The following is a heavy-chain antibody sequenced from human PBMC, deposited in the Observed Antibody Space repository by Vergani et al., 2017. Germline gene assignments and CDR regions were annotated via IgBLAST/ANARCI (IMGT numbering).Heavy chain of an antibody. V-gene: IGHV3-30-3*01. CDR1: GFTFSSYA. D-gene: IGHD1-26*01. CDR3: ARDNEGIVGAEDYYMDV. Sequence: QVQLVESGGGVVQPGRSLRLSCAASGFTFSSYAMHWVRQAPGQGLEWVAVISYDGSNKYYADSVKGRFTISRDNSKNTLYLQMNSLRAEDTAVYYCARDNEGIVGAEDYYMDVWGKGTTVTVSS. J-gene: IGHJ6*03. CDR2: ISYDGSNK.